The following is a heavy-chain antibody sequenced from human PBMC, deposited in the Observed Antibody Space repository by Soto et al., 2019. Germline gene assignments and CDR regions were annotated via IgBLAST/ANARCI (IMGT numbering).Heavy chain of an antibody. D-gene: IGHD1-1*01. CDR1: GYTFTSYY. J-gene: IGHJ4*02. V-gene: IGHV1-46*03. CDR2: INPSGGST. CDR3: SRGYPPRDQLGNLPGAF. Sequence: QVKLVQSGAEVIQPGASGKVSGKASGYTFTSYYIKWLRQPPGQGLGGRGIINPSGGSTNYAQKFQGRVTMTRDTSTSTVYMELSSLRSEDTAIYYCSRGYPPRDQLGNLPGAFWGQGTLVTVSS.